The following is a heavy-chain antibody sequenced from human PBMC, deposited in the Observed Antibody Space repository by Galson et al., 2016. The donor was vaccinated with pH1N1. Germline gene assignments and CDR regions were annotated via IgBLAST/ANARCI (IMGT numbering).Heavy chain of an antibody. Sequence: SLRLSCAVSGFTFSIFGMSWLRQAPGKGLEWISAISGVGDSTYHADSVKGRFTISRDNSKNTLNLQMSSLRAEDTAVYYCAKHDGSGYYYSRRLHWGQGTQVTVSS. D-gene: IGHD3-3*01. CDR3: AKHDGSGYYYSRRLH. J-gene: IGHJ4*02. V-gene: IGHV3-23*01. CDR1: GFTFSIFG. CDR2: ISGVGDST.